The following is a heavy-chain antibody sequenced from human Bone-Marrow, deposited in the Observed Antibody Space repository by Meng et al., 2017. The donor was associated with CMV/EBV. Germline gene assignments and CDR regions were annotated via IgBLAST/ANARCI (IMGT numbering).Heavy chain of an antibody. J-gene: IGHJ3*02. CDR2: IKSKTDGGTT. Sequence: GESLKISCAASGFTFSNAWMSWVRQAPGKGLEWVGRIKSKTDGGTTDYAAPVKGRFTISRDDSKNTLYLQMNSLKTEDTAVYYCARDLCPGLLSTSCDAFDIWGQGTMVTVSS. CDR1: GFTFSNAW. CDR3: ARDLCPGLLSTSCDAFDI. D-gene: IGHD2-2*01. V-gene: IGHV3-15*01.